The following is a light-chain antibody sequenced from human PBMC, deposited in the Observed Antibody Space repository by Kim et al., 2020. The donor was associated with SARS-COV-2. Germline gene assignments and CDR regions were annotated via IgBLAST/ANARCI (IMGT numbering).Light chain of an antibody. CDR2: WAS. V-gene: IGKV4-1*01. CDR1: QSVLYSSNNKNY. Sequence: PTINCQSSQSVLYSSNNKNYLTWYQQKPGQPPKLLIYWASTRESGVPDRFSGSGSGTDFTLTISSLQAEDVAVYYCQQYYNTPLTFGGGTKVDIK. J-gene: IGKJ4*01. CDR3: QQYYNTPLT.